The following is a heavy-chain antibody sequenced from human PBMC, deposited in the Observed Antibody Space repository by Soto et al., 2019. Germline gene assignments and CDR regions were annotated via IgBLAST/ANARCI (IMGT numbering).Heavy chain of an antibody. CDR1: GGSISSGDYY. CDR3: PRAAWYSSSWFGLFDY. D-gene: IGHD6-13*01. CDR2: IYYSGST. V-gene: IGHV4-30-4*01. Sequence: QVQLQESGPGLVKPSQTLSLTCTVSGGSISSGDYYWSWIRQPPGKGLEWIGYIYYSGSTYYNPSLKSRVTISVDTSKNQFSLKLSSVTAADTAVYYCPRAAWYSSSWFGLFDYWGQGTLVTVSS. J-gene: IGHJ4*02.